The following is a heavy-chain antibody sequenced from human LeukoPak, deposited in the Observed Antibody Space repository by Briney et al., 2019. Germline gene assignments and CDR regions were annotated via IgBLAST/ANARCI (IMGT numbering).Heavy chain of an antibody. V-gene: IGHV3-53*01. Sequence: GGSLRLSCTVSGFTVSSNSMSWVRQAPGKGLEWVSFIYSDNTHYSDSVKGRFTISRDNSKNTLYLQMNSLRAEDTAVYYCARRAGAYSRPYDYWGQGTLVTVSS. CDR1: GFTVSSNS. CDR2: IYSDNT. J-gene: IGHJ4*02. CDR3: ARRAGAYSRPYDY. D-gene: IGHD4/OR15-4a*01.